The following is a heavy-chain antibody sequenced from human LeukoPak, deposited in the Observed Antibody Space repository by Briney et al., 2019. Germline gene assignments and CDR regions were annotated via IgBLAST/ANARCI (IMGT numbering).Heavy chain of an antibody. CDR2: ISSSSSYV. J-gene: IGHJ5*02. Sequence: GGSLRLSCAASGFTFSSYSMNWVRQAPGKGLEWVSSISSSSSYVYYADSVKGRFTISRDNAKNSLYLQMNSLRAEDTAVYYCATGGYSYGSPFDPWGQGTLVTASS. D-gene: IGHD5-18*01. CDR3: ATGGYSYGSPFDP. CDR1: GFTFSSYS. V-gene: IGHV3-21*01.